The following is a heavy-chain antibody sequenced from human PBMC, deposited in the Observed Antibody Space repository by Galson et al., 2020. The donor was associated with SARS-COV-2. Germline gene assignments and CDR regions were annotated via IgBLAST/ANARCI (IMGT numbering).Heavy chain of an antibody. V-gene: IGHV3-30*01. Sequence: GGSLRLSCAASGFTFGSYAMHWVRQAPGKGLEWVAVISYDGSNKYYADSVKGRFTISRDNSKNTLYLQMNSLRAEDTAVYYCASGCSSTSCYVGDAFDIWGQGKWSPSLQ. D-gene: IGHD2-2*01. CDR3: ASGCSSTSCYVGDAFDI. J-gene: IGHJ3*02. CDR1: GFTFGSYA. CDR2: ISYDGSNK.